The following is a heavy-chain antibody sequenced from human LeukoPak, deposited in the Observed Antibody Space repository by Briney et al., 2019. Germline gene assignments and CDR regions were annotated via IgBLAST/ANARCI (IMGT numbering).Heavy chain of an antibody. D-gene: IGHD6-19*01. Sequence: GSLRLSCAASGFTFSSYWMSWVRQAPGKGLEWVANIKQDGSEKYYVDSVKGRFTISRDNAKNSLYLQMNSLRAEDTAVYYCAREVSSGIAVAGTFGYWDQGTLVTVSS. J-gene: IGHJ4*02. CDR3: AREVSSGIAVAGTFGY. V-gene: IGHV3-7*01. CDR1: GFTFSSYW. CDR2: IKQDGSEK.